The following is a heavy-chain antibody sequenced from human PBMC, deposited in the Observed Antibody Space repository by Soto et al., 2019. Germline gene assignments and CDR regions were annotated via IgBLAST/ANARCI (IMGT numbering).Heavy chain of an antibody. CDR3: TRYVETAIWDV. CDR1: GFTFSGSS. Sequence: PGGSLRLSCAASGFTFSGSSIHWVRQAPGKRLEWVGRIRSKANNHATAYGASVTGRFTISRDDSKNTAYLQMNSLETEDTAVYYCTRYVETAIWDVWGQGTTVTVSS. CDR2: IRSKANNHAT. V-gene: IGHV3-73*01. J-gene: IGHJ6*02. D-gene: IGHD5-18*01.